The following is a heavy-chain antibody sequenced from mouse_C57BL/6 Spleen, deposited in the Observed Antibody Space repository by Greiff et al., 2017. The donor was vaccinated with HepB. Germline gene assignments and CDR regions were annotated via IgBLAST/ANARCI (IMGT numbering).Heavy chain of an antibody. Sequence: EVQVVESGGGLVKPGGSLKLSCAASGFTFSSYSMSWVRQTPEKRLEWVAIISGGGGNTYYPDSVKGRFTISRDNAKNTLNLQMSSLRSEDTALYYGAKQGAYGNYEYIDDWGTGTTVTVSS. CDR2: ISGGGGNT. J-gene: IGHJ1*03. CDR3: AKQGAYGNYEYIDD. V-gene: IGHV5-9*01. CDR1: GFTFSSYS. D-gene: IGHD2-1*01.